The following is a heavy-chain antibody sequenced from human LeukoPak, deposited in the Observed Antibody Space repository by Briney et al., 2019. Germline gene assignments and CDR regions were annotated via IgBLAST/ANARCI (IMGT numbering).Heavy chain of an antibody. CDR1: GFTFSRYA. V-gene: IGHV3-23*01. Sequence: GGSLRLSCEASGFTFSRYAMSWVRQAPGKGLEWVSAISGSGGSTYYADSVKGRFTISRDNSKNTLYLQMNSLRAEDTAVYYCAKASVSSSWFDAFDIWGQGTMVTVSS. CDR2: ISGSGGST. CDR3: AKASVSSSWFDAFDI. J-gene: IGHJ3*02. D-gene: IGHD6-13*01.